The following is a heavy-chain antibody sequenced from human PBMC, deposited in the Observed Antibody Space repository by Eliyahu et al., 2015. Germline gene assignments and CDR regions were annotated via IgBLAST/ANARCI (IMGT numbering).Heavy chain of an antibody. Sequence: GFTFSNYGMHWVRQAPGKGLEWVAVIWYDGSNKYYADSVKGRFTISRDNSKNTLYLQMNSLXAEDTAVYYCARDPSENYGSGRSYFDYWGQGTLVTVSS. CDR3: ARDPSENYGSGRSYFDY. CDR1: GFTFSNYG. V-gene: IGHV3-33*01. J-gene: IGHJ4*02. D-gene: IGHD3-10*01. CDR2: IWYDGSNK.